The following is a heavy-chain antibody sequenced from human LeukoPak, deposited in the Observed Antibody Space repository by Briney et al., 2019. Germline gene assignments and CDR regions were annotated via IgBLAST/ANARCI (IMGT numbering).Heavy chain of an antibody. CDR2: INHSGST. V-gene: IGHV4-34*01. CDR3: ARVNVVVAPTANDTYYYYYYGMGV. CDR1: GGSFSGYY. D-gene: IGHD2-15*01. Sequence: SETLSLTCAVYGGSFSGYYWSWIRQPPGKGLEWIGEINHSGSTNYNPSLKSRVTISVDTSKNQFSLKQGSVTAADTAVYYCARVNVVVAPTANDTYYYYYYGMGVWGQGTTVTVSS. J-gene: IGHJ6*02.